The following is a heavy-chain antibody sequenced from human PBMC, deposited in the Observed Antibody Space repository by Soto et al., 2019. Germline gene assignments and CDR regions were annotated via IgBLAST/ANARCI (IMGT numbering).Heavy chain of an antibody. D-gene: IGHD2-21*01. CDR2: INPNSGGT. J-gene: IGHJ5*02. CDR1: GYTFTGYY. Sequence: QVQLVQSGAEVKKPGASVKVSCKASGYTFTGYYMHWVRQAPGQGLEWMGWINPNSGGTNYAQKFQGRVTMTRDTSISTAYMELSRLRSVDTAVYYCARDPRSGDCFSSLFDPWGQGTLVTVSS. CDR3: ARDPRSGDCFSSLFDP. V-gene: IGHV1-2*02.